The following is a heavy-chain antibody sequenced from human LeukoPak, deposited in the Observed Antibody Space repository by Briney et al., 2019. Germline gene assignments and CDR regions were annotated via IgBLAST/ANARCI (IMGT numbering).Heavy chain of an antibody. CDR1: GGSISSYY. Sequence: SETLSLTCTVSGGSISSYYWSWIRQPPGKGLEWIGYIYYSGSTNYNPSLKSRVTISVDTSKNQFSLKLSSVTAADTAVYYCARSGWLPLVYFDYWGQGTLVTVSS. CDR3: ARSGWLPLVYFDY. V-gene: IGHV4-59*01. CDR2: IYYSGST. D-gene: IGHD5-24*01. J-gene: IGHJ4*02.